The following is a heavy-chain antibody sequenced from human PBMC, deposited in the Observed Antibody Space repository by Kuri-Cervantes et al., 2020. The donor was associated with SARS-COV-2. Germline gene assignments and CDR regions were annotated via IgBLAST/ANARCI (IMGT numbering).Heavy chain of an antibody. V-gene: IGHV1-2*04. J-gene: IGHJ6*02. Sequence: GSVKVSCKASGCTFSDYYMYWVRQAPGQGLEWMGWINPNSGGTNYAQKSQGWVTMTRDTSSTGYMELSRLRSDDTAVYYCARGMVRGLIQSYYYGRDVWGQGTTVTVSS. CDR3: ARGMVRGLIQSYYYGRDV. D-gene: IGHD3-10*01. CDR1: GCTFSDYY. CDR2: INPNSGGT.